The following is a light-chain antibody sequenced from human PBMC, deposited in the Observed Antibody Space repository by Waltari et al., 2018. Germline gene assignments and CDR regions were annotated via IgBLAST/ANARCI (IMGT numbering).Light chain of an antibody. CDR2: STS. J-gene: IGKJ1*01. Sequence: ELVMTQSPATLSVSPGESATLSCRASQSLSSPFAWYQQKPGQAPRLLIYSTSTRATGIPARFSGSGSGTEFTLTISSLQSEDFAIYYCQQYNYWPWTFGQGTRVEIK. CDR3: QQYNYWPWT. CDR1: QSLSSP. V-gene: IGKV3D-15*01.